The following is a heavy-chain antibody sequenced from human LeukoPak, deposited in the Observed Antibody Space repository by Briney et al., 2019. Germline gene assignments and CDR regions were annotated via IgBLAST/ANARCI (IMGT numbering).Heavy chain of an antibody. V-gene: IGHV1-69*05. CDR3: AREYYYDSSGYALNSFDY. J-gene: IGHJ4*02. CDR1: GGTFSSYA. Sequence: SVKVSCKASGGTFSSYAISWVRQAPGQGLEWMGGIITIFGTANYAQKFQGRVTITTDESTSTAYMELSSLRSEDTAVYYCAREYYYDSSGYALNSFDYWGQGTLVTVSS. CDR2: IITIFGTA. D-gene: IGHD3-22*01.